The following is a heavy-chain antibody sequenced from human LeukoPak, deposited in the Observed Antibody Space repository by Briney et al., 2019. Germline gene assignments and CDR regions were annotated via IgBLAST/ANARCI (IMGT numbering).Heavy chain of an antibody. D-gene: IGHD6-13*01. CDR3: ARGGSRSWYFDN. V-gene: IGHV3-7*01. CDR2: IKHDGSEK. J-gene: IGHJ4*02. Sequence: GGSLILSCAASGFTFSIYCMSWVRQAPGKGLEWVANIKHDGSEKYYVDSVKGRFTISRDNAKNSLYLQMNSLRAEDTAVYYCARGGSRSWYFDNWGQGTLVTVSS. CDR1: GFTFSIYC.